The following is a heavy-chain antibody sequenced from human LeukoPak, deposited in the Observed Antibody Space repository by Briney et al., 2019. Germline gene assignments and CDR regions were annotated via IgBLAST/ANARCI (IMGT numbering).Heavy chain of an antibody. J-gene: IGHJ4*02. V-gene: IGHV1-8*01. D-gene: IGHD2-2*01. Sequence: GASVKVSCKASGYTFTSYDINWVRQATGQGLEWMGWMNPNSGNTGYAQKFQGRVTMTRNTSISTAYMELSSLRSEDTAVYYCARALSVVLAANIGYWGQGTLVTVSS. CDR2: MNPNSGNT. CDR1: GYTFTSYD. CDR3: ARALSVVLAANIGY.